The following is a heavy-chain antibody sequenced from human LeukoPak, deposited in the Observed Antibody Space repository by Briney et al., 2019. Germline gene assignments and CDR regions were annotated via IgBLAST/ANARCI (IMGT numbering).Heavy chain of an antibody. J-gene: IGHJ4*02. CDR1: GYTFTSYG. V-gene: IGHV1-18*04. Sequence: ASVKVSCKASGYTFTSYGISWVRQAPGQGLEWMGWISAYNGNTNYAQKLRGRVTMATDTSTSTASMELRSLRSDDTAVYYCARDDIVNSSGGSAEFDYWGQGTLVTVSS. CDR3: ARDDIVNSSGGSAEFDY. CDR2: ISAYNGNT. D-gene: IGHD2-15*01.